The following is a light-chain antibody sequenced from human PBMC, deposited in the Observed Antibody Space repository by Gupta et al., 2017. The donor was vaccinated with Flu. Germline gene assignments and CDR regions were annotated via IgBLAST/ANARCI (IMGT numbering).Light chain of an antibody. CDR1: RGPVSTGGVPN. CDR2: QIS. CDR3: MQLAQVPYT. J-gene: IGKJ2*01. V-gene: IGKV2-24*01. Sequence: FPHWPPAPTPCGGDRGPVSTGGVPNVKKFPQWPGQAPRLVLQQISMRLSGVPDRFRGSGGGTDFRLKISRVKAEDVGLYHCMQLAQVPYTFAQGTKLEI.